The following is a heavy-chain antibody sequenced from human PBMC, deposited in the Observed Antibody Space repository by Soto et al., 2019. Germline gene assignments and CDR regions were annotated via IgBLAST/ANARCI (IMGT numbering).Heavy chain of an antibody. Sequence: SLILSCAASGFTFSSYAMHWVRQAPGKGLEWVAVISYDGSNKYYADSVKGRFTISRDNSKNTLYLQMNSLRAEDTAVYYCARVLSSGPTPDPFQHWGKGTLVTVSP. J-gene: IGHJ1*01. CDR2: ISYDGSNK. CDR1: GFTFSSYA. V-gene: IGHV3-30-3*01. D-gene: IGHD3-22*01. CDR3: ARVLSSGPTPDPFQH.